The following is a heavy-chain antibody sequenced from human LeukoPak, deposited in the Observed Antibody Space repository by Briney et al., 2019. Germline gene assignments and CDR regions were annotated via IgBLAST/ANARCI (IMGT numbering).Heavy chain of an antibody. J-gene: IGHJ5*02. Sequence: ASVKVSCEASGYTFTSYDINWVRQATGQGLEWMGGMNPNSGNTGYAEKFQGRVTMTTDTSTSTAYMELRSLRSDDTAMYYSTRIPAARLRDNWFDPWGQGTLVTVSS. CDR2: MNPNSGNT. D-gene: IGHD2-2*01. V-gene: IGHV1-8*01. CDR1: GYTFTSYD. CDR3: TRIPAARLRDNWFDP.